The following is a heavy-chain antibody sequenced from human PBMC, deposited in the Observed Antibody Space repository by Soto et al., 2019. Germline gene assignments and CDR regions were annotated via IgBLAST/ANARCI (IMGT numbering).Heavy chain of an antibody. CDR2: IIPILGIA. Sequence: GASVKVSCKASGGTFSSYTISWVRQAPGQGLEWMGRIIPILGIANYAQKFQGRVTITADKSTSTAYMELSSLRSEDTAVYYCARERYDFWSGYYPFDYWGQGTLVTVSS. D-gene: IGHD3-3*01. CDR3: ARERYDFWSGYYPFDY. V-gene: IGHV1-69*04. J-gene: IGHJ4*02. CDR1: GGTFSSYT.